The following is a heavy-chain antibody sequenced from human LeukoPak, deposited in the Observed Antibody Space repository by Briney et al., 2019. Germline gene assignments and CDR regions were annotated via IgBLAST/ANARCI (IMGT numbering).Heavy chain of an antibody. CDR2: IYYSGST. V-gene: IGHV4-39*01. CDR3: ARLYGSGKPYYYHYMDV. Sequence: SETLSLTCTVSGGSISSSSYYWGWIRQPPGKGLEWIGRIYYSGSTYYNPSLKSRVTMSVDTSKIQFSLKLSSVTAADTAVYYCARLYGSGKPYYYHYMDVWGKGTTVTVTS. CDR1: GGSISSSSYY. D-gene: IGHD3-10*01. J-gene: IGHJ6*03.